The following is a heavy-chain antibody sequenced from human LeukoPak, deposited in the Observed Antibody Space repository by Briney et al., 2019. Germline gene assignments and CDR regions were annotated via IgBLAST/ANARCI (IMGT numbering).Heavy chain of an antibody. CDR1: GGSISSSSYY. CDR2: IYHSGST. J-gene: IGHJ4*02. CDR3: ARQDYGANSADY. Sequence: PSETLSLTCTVSGGSISSSSYYWGWIRQPPGKGLEWIGSIYHSGSTYYNPSLKSRVTISVVASKNQFSLRLTSVTAADTAMYYCARQDYGANSADYWGQGTLVTVSS. D-gene: IGHD4/OR15-4a*01. V-gene: IGHV4-39*01.